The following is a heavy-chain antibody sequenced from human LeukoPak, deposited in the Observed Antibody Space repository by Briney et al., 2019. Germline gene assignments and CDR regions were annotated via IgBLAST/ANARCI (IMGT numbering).Heavy chain of an antibody. D-gene: IGHD1-7*01. CDR1: GFIFSDYE. J-gene: IGHJ4*02. V-gene: IGHV3-74*03. CDR3: ARGNYGFDY. CDR2: ILADGTTT. Sequence: GALRLSCAASGFIFSDYEMYWDRQAPGKGLVWVSRILADGTTTMYADSVKGRFTISRDNAKNTLYLQMNSLRAEDTAAYYCARGNYGFDYWGQGTLVIVSS.